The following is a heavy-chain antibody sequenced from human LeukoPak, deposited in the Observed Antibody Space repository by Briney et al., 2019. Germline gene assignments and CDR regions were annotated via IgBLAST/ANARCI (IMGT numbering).Heavy chain of an antibody. V-gene: IGHV3-48*04. Sequence: PGGSLRLSCAASGFTFSSYGMHWVRQAPGKGLEWVSYISSSGSTIYYADSVKGRFTISRDNAKNSLYLQMNSLRAEDTAVYYCARDPGNRWDIVVVPAAGRDYYYGMDVWGQGTTVTVSS. CDR3: ARDPGNRWDIVVVPAAGRDYYYGMDV. D-gene: IGHD2-2*01. CDR1: GFTFSSYG. CDR2: ISSSGSTI. J-gene: IGHJ6*02.